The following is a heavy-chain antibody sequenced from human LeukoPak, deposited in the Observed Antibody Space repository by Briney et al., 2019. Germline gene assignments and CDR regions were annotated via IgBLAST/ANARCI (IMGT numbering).Heavy chain of an antibody. CDR2: IYHSGST. J-gene: IGHJ4*02. CDR3: ARDRGGAQLGD. CDR1: GYSISSGYY. V-gene: IGHV4-38-2*02. Sequence: SETLSLTCTVSGYSISSGYYWGWIRQPPGKGLEWIGSIYHSGSTYYNPSLKSRVTISVDTSKNQFSLKLSSVTAADTAVYYCARDRGGAQLGDWGQGTLVSVSS. D-gene: IGHD1-26*01.